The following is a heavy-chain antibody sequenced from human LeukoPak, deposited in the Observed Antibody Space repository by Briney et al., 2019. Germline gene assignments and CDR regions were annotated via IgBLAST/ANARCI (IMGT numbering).Heavy chain of an antibody. D-gene: IGHD2-2*01. J-gene: IGHJ5*02. Sequence: GGSLRLSCAASGFTFSDYWMHWVRQTPGKGLVWVSRINADGGATYADSVLGRFTLSRDNAQNRVYLQMNSLRDEDTAVYFCARFPLTYATAWGQGTLVTVSS. V-gene: IGHV3-74*03. CDR3: ARFPLTYATA. CDR2: INADGGAT. CDR1: GFTFSDYW.